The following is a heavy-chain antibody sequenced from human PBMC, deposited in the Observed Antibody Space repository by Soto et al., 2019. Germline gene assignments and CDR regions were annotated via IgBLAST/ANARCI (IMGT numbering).Heavy chain of an antibody. J-gene: IGHJ6*02. CDR3: ARRTASGYDDYYYGMDV. CDR1: GGSISSSSYY. Sequence: QLQLQESGPGLVKPSETLSLTCTVSGGSISSSSYYWGWIRQPPGKGLEWIGSIYYSGSTYYNPSLKSRVTLSVDTSKNQFSLKLGSLTAADTAVYYCARRTASGYDDYYYGMDVWGQGTTVTVSS. CDR2: IYYSGST. D-gene: IGHD3-22*01. V-gene: IGHV4-39*01.